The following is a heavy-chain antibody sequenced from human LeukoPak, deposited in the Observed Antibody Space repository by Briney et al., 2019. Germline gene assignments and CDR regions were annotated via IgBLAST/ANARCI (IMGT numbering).Heavy chain of an antibody. Sequence: PSETLSLNCAVYGGPFSGYYWSWIRQPPGQGLEWIGEINHSGSTNYNPSLKSRVTISVDTSKNQFSLKLSSVAASDTAVYYCARGPFDWLTNDAFDIWGQGTMVTVSS. V-gene: IGHV4-34*01. CDR3: ARGPFDWLTNDAFDI. J-gene: IGHJ3*02. CDR1: GGPFSGYY. CDR2: INHSGST. D-gene: IGHD3-9*01.